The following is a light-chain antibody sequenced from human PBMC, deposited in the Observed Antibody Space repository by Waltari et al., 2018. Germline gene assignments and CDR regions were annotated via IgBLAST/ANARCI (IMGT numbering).Light chain of an antibody. CDR1: TSDVRHSNF. CDR2: EGS. V-gene: IGLV2-23*01. CDR3: CSYAGSRTPWV. J-gene: IGLJ3*02. Sequence: QSALTQPASVSGSPGQSITISCTGSTSDVRHSNFVSWYQQHPDEAPKLLIYEGSKRPSGISIRFSGSKSGNTASLTISRLQAEDEADYYCCSYAGSRTPWVFGGGTRVTVL.